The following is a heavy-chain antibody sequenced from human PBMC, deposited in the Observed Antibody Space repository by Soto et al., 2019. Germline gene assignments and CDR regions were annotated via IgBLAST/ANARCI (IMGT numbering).Heavy chain of an antibody. J-gene: IGHJ6*02. D-gene: IGHD2-2*01. CDR1: GFTFSSYA. Sequence: EVQLLESGGGLVQPGGSLRLSCAASGFTFSSYAMSWVRQAPGKGLEWVSAISGSGGSTYYADSVKGRFTISRDNSKNTLDLQMNSLGAEDTAVYYCAKDQFPHCISTSCWNYYYYGMDVWGQGTTVTVSS. CDR2: ISGSGGST. CDR3: AKDQFPHCISTSCWNYYYYGMDV. V-gene: IGHV3-23*01.